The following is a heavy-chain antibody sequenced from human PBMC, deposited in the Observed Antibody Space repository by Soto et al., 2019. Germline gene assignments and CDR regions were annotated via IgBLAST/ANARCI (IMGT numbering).Heavy chain of an antibody. J-gene: IGHJ6*02. V-gene: IGHV1-18*01. CDR1: GYTFTSYG. CDR3: ARNPDIVLVPAAIGYYYYGMDV. Sequence: ASVKVSCKASGYTFTSYGISWVRQAPGQGLEWMGWISAYNGNTNYAQKLQGRVTMTTDTSTSTAYMELRSLRSDDTAVYYCARNPDIVLVPAAIGYYYYGMDVWGQGTTVTVSS. D-gene: IGHD2-2*02. CDR2: ISAYNGNT.